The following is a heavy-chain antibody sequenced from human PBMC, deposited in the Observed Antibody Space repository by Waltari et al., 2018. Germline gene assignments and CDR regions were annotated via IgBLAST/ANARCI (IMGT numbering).Heavy chain of an antibody. CDR3: AKRAYDSSGPLDY. CDR1: GFPFDDYD. CDR2: ISWNSGSI. V-gene: IGHV3-9*01. D-gene: IGHD3-22*01. Sequence: EVQLVESGGGLVQPGRSLRLSCAASGFPFDDYDMHWVRQAPGKGLELVSGISWNSGSIGYADSVKGRFTISRDNAKNSLYLQMNSLRAEDTALYYCAKRAYDSSGPLDYWGQGTLVTVSS. J-gene: IGHJ4*02.